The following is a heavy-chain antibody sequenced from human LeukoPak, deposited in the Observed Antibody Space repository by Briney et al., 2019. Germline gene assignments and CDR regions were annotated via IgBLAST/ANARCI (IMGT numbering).Heavy chain of an antibody. V-gene: IGHV4-59*01. D-gene: IGHD3-10*01. Sequence: SETLSLTCAVYGGSFSSYYWSWIRQPPGKGLEWIGYIYYSGSTNYNPSLKSRVTISVDTSKNQFSLKLSSVTAADTAVYYCTRHLTLNGSGSYYGYWGQGTLVTVSS. CDR2: IYYSGST. CDR3: TRHLTLNGSGSYYGY. J-gene: IGHJ4*02. CDR1: GGSFSSYY.